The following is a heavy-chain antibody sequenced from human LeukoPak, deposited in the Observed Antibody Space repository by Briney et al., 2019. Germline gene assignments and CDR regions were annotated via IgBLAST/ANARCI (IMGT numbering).Heavy chain of an antibody. CDR3: AIPTVTTISYYYYGMDV. J-gene: IGHJ6*02. D-gene: IGHD4-11*01. CDR1: GGTFSSYA. CDR2: IIPILGIA. V-gene: IGHV1-69*04. Sequence: SVKVSCKASGGTFSSYAISWVRQAPGQGLEWMGRIIPILGIANYAQKFQGRVTITADKSTSTAYMELSSLRSEDTAVYYCAIPTVTTISYYYYGMDVWGQGTTVTVSS.